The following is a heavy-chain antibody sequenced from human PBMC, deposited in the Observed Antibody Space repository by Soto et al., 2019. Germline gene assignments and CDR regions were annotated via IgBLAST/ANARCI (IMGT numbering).Heavy chain of an antibody. J-gene: IGHJ3*02. CDR1: GFTFSTYD. CDR2: IGVVGDT. Sequence: SLRLSCAASGFTFSTYDMHWVRQVKGKGLEWVSGIGVVGDTYYARSVRGRFTSSRENVGQSLYLQMNNLRSEDTAVYYCARWRLGITEEYAFDIWGQGTMVTVSS. D-gene: IGHD7-27*01. V-gene: IGHV3-13*01. CDR3: ARWRLGITEEYAFDI.